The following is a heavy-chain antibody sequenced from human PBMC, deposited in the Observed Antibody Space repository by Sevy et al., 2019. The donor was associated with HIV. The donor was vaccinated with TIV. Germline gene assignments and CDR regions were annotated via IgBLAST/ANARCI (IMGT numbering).Heavy chain of an antibody. CDR3: AKAPSSLRCQHFDY. CDR1: GFTFSSYA. J-gene: IGHJ4*02. Sequence: GGSLRLSCAASGFTFSSYAMSWDRQAPGKGLEWVSAISGSGGSTYYAYSVKGRFTISRDNSKNTLYLQMNSLRAEDTAVYYCAKAPSSLRCQHFDYWGQGTLVTVSS. V-gene: IGHV3-23*01. D-gene: IGHD4-17*01. CDR2: ISGSGGST.